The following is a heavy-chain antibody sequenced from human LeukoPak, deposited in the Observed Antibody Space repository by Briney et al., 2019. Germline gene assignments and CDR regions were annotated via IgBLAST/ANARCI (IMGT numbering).Heavy chain of an antibody. CDR2: INPSTSST. J-gene: IGHJ4*02. CDR1: GYTFTSYY. CDR3: ARDQHYQLPFDY. D-gene: IGHD2-2*01. V-gene: IGHV1-46*01. Sequence: ASVKVSCKASGYTFTSYYVHWGRQAPGQGLEWMGMINPSTSSTSYAQKFQGRVTMTRDTSTSTVYMELSSLRSEDTAVYYCARDQHYQLPFDYWGRGTLVTVSS.